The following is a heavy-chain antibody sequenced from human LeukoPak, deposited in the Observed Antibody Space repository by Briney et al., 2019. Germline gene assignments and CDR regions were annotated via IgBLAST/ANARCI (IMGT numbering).Heavy chain of an antibody. CDR2: IIPIFGTA. CDR3: ARDRSGPMSIAARGGFDY. D-gene: IGHD6-6*01. J-gene: IGHJ4*02. V-gene: IGHV1-69*05. CDR1: GGTFSSYA. Sequence: GASVKVSCKASGGTFSSYAISWVRQAPGQGLEWMGGIIPIFGTANYAQKFQGRVTITRDTSASTAYMELSSLRSEDTAVYYCARDRSGPMSIAARGGFDYWGQGTLVTVSS.